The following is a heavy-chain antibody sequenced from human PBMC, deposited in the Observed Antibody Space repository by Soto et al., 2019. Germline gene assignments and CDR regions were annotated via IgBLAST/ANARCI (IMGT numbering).Heavy chain of an antibody. D-gene: IGHD2-21*01. CDR3: TRILWSSRRDALDI. Sequence: DVQLLESGGDLVQPGGSLRLSCIASGFTFRSYAMAWVRQAPGEDLVWDSAIGTSGTPTLYADSVKSRFSISRDDSRNTVSLQMNSLGVEDTATYYCTRILWSSRRDALDIWGQGTTVTVSS. CDR1: GFTFRSYA. J-gene: IGHJ6*02. V-gene: IGHV3-23*01. CDR2: IGTSGTPT.